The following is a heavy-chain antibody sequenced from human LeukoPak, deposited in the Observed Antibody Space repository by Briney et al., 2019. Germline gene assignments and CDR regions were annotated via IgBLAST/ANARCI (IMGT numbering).Heavy chain of an antibody. J-gene: IGHJ1*01. CDR1: GYTFTSYD. CDR2: MNPNSGNT. D-gene: IGHD2-15*01. CDR3: ARARGGSRYFQH. V-gene: IGHV1-8*01. Sequence: EASVKVSCKASGYTFTSYDINWVRQATGQGLEWMGWMNPNSGNTGYAQKFQGRVTMTRNTSISTAYMELSSLRSEDTAVYYCARARGGSRYFQHWGQGTLVTVCS.